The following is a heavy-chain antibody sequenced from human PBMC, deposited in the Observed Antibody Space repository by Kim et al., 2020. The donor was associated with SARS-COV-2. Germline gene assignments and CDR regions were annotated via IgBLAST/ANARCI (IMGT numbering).Heavy chain of an antibody. Sequence: GGSLRLSCAASGFTVADHHMSWVRQAPGKGLEWVSLIYSHSGTSNADSVKGRFAVSRDSSKNTLFLQMNTLRAEDTALYYCARHALKKNTWGSQHFWYFDLWGRGTLVTVSS. D-gene: IGHD3-16*01. J-gene: IGHJ2*01. CDR1: GFTVADHH. CDR2: IYSHSGT. CDR3: ARHALKKNTWGSQHFWYFDL. V-gene: IGHV3-53*01.